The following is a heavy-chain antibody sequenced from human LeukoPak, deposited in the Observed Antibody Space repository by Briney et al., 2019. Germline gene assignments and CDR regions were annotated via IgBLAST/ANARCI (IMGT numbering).Heavy chain of an antibody. J-gene: IGHJ5*02. CDR3: ARGRITMVRGTRWFDP. V-gene: IGHV4-39*01. D-gene: IGHD3-10*01. CDR1: GGSISSSSYY. CDR2: IYYSGST. Sequence: SETLSLTCTVSGGSISSSSYYWGWIRQPPGKGLEWIGSIYYSGSTYYNPSLKSRVTISVDTSKNQFSLKLSSVTAADTAVYYCARGRITMVRGTRWFDPWGQGTLVTVSS.